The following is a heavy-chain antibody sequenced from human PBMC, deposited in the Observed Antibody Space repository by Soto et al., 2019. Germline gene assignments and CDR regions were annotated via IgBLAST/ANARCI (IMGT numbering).Heavy chain of an antibody. V-gene: IGHV4-39*01. Sequence: SETLSLTCSVSGGSVSSSSYYWGWIRQSPGKGLEWIGSIYYSGTTYYNPSLKSRVTISVDTSKNQFSLKLSSVTAADTAVYYCARSMTTLVTLDYWGQGTLVTVSS. D-gene: IGHD4-17*01. J-gene: IGHJ4*02. CDR2: IYYSGTT. CDR3: ARSMTTLVTLDY. CDR1: GGSVSSSSYY.